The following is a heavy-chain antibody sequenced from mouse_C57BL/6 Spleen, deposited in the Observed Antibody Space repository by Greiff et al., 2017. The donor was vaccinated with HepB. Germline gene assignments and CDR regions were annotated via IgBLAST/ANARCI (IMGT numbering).Heavy chain of an antibody. J-gene: IGHJ3*01. CDR1: GYTFTSYT. Sequence: QVQLQQSGAELARPGASVKMSCKASGYTFTSYTMHWVKQRPGKGLEWIGYINPSSGYTKSNQKFKDKATLTADKSSGTADMQLSSLTSEDSAVYYCARALYDYDGAWFAYWGQGTLVTVSA. V-gene: IGHV1-4*01. D-gene: IGHD2-4*01. CDR2: INPSSGYT. CDR3: ARALYDYDGAWFAY.